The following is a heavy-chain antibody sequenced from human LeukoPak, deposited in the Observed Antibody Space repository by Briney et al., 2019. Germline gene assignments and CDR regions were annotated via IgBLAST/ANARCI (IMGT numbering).Heavy chain of an antibody. D-gene: IGHD2-15*01. Sequence: GGSLRLSCAASGFTFSSYGMHWVRQAPGKGLEWVAVISYDGSNKYYADSVKGRFTISRDNSKNTLYLQMNSLRADDTAIYYCAKVPPPYCSGGSCFDAFDIWGQGTMVTVSS. V-gene: IGHV3-30*18. J-gene: IGHJ3*02. CDR2: ISYDGSNK. CDR3: AKVPPPYCSGGSCFDAFDI. CDR1: GFTFSSYG.